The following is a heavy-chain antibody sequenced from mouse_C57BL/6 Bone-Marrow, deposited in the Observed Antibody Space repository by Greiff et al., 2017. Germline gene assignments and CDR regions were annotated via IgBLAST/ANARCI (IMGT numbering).Heavy chain of an antibody. CDR2: SRNKANDYTT. CDR1: GFTFSDFY. J-gene: IGHJ4*01. V-gene: IGHV7-1*01. D-gene: IGHD1-1*01. Sequence: EVKVVESGGGLVQSGRSLRLSCATSGFTFSDFYMEWVRQAPGKGLEWIAASRNKANDYTTEYSASVKGRFIVSRDTSQSILYLQMNALRAEDTAIYYCARDAGGYGSFDLPMDYWGQGTSVTVSS. CDR3: ARDAGGYGSFDLPMDY.